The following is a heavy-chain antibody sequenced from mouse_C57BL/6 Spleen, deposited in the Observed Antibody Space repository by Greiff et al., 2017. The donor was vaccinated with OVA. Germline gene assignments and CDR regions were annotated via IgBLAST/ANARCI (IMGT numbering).Heavy chain of an antibody. D-gene: IGHD1-1*01. CDR3: ARSGYYGSSHFDY. J-gene: IGHJ2*01. Sequence: QVQLQQSGAELVRPGSSVKLSCKASGYTFTSYWMHWVKQRPIQGLEWIGNIDPSDSETHYNQKFKDKATLTVDKSSSTAYMQLSSLTSEDSAVYYCARSGYYGSSHFDYWGQGTTLTGSS. CDR2: IDPSDSET. V-gene: IGHV1-52*01. CDR1: GYTFTSYW.